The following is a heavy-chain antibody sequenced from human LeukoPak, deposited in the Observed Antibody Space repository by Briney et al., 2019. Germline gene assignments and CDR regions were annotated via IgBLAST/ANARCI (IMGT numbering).Heavy chain of an antibody. J-gene: IGHJ6*03. CDR3: ARGAQQLVRTYYYYYYMDV. CDR1: RFTFSSYS. Sequence: PGGSLRLSCAASRFTFSSYSMNWVRQAPGKGLEWVSSISSSSSYIYCADSVKGRFTISRDNAKNSLYLQMNSLRAEDTAVYYCARGAQQLVRTYYYYYYMDVWGKGTTVTVSS. CDR2: ISSSSSYI. V-gene: IGHV3-21*01. D-gene: IGHD6-13*01.